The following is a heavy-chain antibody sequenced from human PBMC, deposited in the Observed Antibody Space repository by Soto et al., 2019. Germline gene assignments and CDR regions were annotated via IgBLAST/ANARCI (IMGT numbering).Heavy chain of an antibody. CDR1: GGSISSYY. Sequence: LPETLSLTCTVSGGSISSYYWSWIRQPPGKGLEWIGYIYYSGSTNYNPSLKSRVTISVDTSKNQFSLKQSSVTAADTAVYYCARHGLGQWLNYYYNMDVWGKGTTVTVSS. CDR3: ARHGLGQWLNYYYNMDV. D-gene: IGHD6-19*01. J-gene: IGHJ6*03. CDR2: IYYSGST. V-gene: IGHV4-59*08.